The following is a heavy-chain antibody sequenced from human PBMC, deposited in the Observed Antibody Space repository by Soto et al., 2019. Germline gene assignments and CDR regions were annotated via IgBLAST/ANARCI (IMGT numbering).Heavy chain of an antibody. CDR1: GFTFSSYS. V-gene: IGHV3-48*02. CDR3: ARDGPPDGTPGGTDGMDV. J-gene: IGHJ6*02. D-gene: IGHD3-16*01. CDR2: ISSSSSTI. Sequence: EVQLVESGGGLVQPGGSLRLSCAASGFTFSSYSMNWVRQAPGKGLEWVSYISSSSSTIYYADSVKGRFTISRDNAKNSLYLQMNSLRDEDTAVYYCARDGPPDGTPGGTDGMDVWGQGTTVTVSS.